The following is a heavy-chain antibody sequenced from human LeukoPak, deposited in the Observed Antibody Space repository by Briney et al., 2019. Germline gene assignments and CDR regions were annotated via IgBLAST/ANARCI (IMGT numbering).Heavy chain of an antibody. CDR2: INPNSGAT. Sequence: ASVKVSCKASGYTFTGHYMHWVRQAPGQGLEWMGWINPNSGATTHAQKFQGRVTMTRDTSISTAYMELSRLRSDDTAVYYCARSKPDGYNEYYFDYWGQGTLVTVSS. V-gene: IGHV1-2*02. CDR3: ARSKPDGYNEYYFDY. J-gene: IGHJ4*02. CDR1: GYTFTGHY. D-gene: IGHD5-24*01.